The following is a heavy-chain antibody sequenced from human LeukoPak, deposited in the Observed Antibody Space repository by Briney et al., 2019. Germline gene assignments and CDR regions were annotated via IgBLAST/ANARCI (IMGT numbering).Heavy chain of an antibody. CDR2: IKSKSDGGTI. J-gene: IGHJ4*02. CDR1: GFIFTDVW. V-gene: IGHV3-15*01. CDR3: TTDLDY. Sequence: AGRSLRLSCAGAGFIFTDVWMSWVRQAPGKGLEWVGRIKSKSDGGTIDYAAPVKGRITVSRDDSRKTLSLELNNLKTEDTGVYYCTTDLDYWGQGTLVTVSS.